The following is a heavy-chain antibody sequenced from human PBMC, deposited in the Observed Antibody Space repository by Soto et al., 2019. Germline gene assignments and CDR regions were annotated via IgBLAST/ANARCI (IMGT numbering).Heavy chain of an antibody. CDR2: VSASGLNT. CDR1: GFTFSTYA. V-gene: IGHV3-23*01. J-gene: IGHJ4*02. D-gene: IGHD5-18*01. CDR3: EKDRRRRTYGYFCDS. Sequence: EVQLLESGGKLVQPGGSLTLSCAASGFTFSTYAMAWVRQAPGKGLEWVSVVSASGLNTDYADPVKGRFYISRDNSKNTVSLQMNSRRAEYTALYYCEKDRRRRTYGYFCDSWGQGTPVTVSS.